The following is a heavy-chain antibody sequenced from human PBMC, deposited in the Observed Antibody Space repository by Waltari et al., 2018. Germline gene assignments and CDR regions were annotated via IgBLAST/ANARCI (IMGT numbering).Heavy chain of an antibody. Sequence: QVQLQESGPGLVTPSQPLSLTCTVAGGSISRGDSFWSWIRQPPGKGLEWIGYIYYSGSTYYNPSLRSRVTISVDTSKNQFSLKLSSVAAADTAVYYCARAQYYDSGSYIAYWGQGTLVAVSS. J-gene: IGHJ4*02. CDR1: GGSISRGDSF. D-gene: IGHD3-10*01. CDR3: ARAQYYDSGSYIAY. CDR2: IYYSGST. V-gene: IGHV4-30-4*01.